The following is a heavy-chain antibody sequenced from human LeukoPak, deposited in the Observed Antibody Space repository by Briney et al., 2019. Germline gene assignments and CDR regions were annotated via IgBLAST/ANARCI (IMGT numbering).Heavy chain of an antibody. CDR2: ISGSGGST. J-gene: IGHJ5*02. Sequence: QPGGSLRLSCAASGFTFSSYAMSWVRQAPGKGLEWVSAISGSGGSTYYAAPVNGRFTISRDDSKNTLYLQMNRLKTEDPAVYYCSTDRGWYGEGWFDPWGQGTLVSVSS. CDR1: GFTFSSYA. V-gene: IGHV3-23*01. CDR3: STDRGWYGEGWFDP. D-gene: IGHD6-19*01.